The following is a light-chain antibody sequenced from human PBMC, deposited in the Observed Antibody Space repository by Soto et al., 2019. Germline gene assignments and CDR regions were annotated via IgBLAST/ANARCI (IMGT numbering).Light chain of an antibody. V-gene: IGKV1-5*01. CDR1: QSISSW. Sequence: DIQMTQYTSTLSASVGDRVTITFRASQSISSWLAWYQQKPGKAPKLLIYDASSLESGVPSRFSGRGSGTEFTLTISSLQPDDFATYYCQQYNSYWTFGQGSMV. CDR2: DAS. CDR3: QQYNSYWT. J-gene: IGKJ1*01.